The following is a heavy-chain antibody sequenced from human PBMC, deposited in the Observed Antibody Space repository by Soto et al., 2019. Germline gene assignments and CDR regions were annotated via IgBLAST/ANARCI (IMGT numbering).Heavy chain of an antibody. CDR1: GFTFSSYG. CDR2: IWYDGSNK. J-gene: IGHJ3*02. Sequence: GGSLRLSCAASGFTFSSYGMHWVRQAPGKGLEWVAVIWYDGSNKYYADSVKGRFTISRDNSKNTLYLQMNSLRAEDTAVYYWARKSTDLYSSTPVDYAFDIWGQGTMVTVSS. V-gene: IGHV3-33*01. CDR3: ARKSTDLYSSTPVDYAFDI. D-gene: IGHD6-13*01.